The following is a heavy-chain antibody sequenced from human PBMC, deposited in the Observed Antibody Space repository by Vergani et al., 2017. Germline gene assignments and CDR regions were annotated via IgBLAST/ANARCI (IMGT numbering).Heavy chain of an antibody. CDR3: ARSSCGGDCYEFDY. V-gene: IGHV4-39*01. CDR2: FSKGGTT. D-gene: IGHD2-21*02. Sequence: QLQLQESGPGLVKPSETLSLTCTVSGGSVDNRDYYWGWIRRPPGKGLEWIGSFSKGGTTSIHPSVKSRVAISSDTAKNRFSLKLTSVSAADTAVYYCARSSCGGDCYEFDYWGQGILVTVSS. J-gene: IGHJ4*02. CDR1: GGSVDNRDYY.